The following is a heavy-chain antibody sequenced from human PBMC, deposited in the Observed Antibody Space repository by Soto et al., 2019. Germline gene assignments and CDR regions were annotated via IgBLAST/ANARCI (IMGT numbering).Heavy chain of an antibody. J-gene: IGHJ4*02. CDR1: GFTFSSYA. CDR2: ISYDGSNK. Sequence: GGSLRLSCAASGFTFSSYAMHWVRQAPGKGLEWVAVISYDGSNKYYADSVKGRFTISRDNSKNTLYLQMNSPRAEDTAVYYCARVQIRGVFDYWGQGTLVTVSS. D-gene: IGHD3-10*01. V-gene: IGHV3-30-3*01. CDR3: ARVQIRGVFDY.